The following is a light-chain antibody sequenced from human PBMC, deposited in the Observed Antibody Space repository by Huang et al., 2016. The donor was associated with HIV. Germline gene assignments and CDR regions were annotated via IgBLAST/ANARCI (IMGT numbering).Light chain of an antibody. J-gene: IGKJ1*01. CDR2: AAS. CDR1: QGISSY. V-gene: IGKV1-9*01. Sequence: IQLTQSPSSLSASVGDRVTITCRASQGISSYLAWYQEKPGKAPKLLIYAASTLHSGVPSRFSGSGSGTDFTLTISSLQSEDFATYYCQQLNSYPRTFGQGTKVEIK. CDR3: QQLNSYPRT.